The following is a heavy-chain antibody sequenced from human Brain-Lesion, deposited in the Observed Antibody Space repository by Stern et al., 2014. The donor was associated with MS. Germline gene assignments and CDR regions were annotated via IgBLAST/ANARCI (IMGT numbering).Heavy chain of an antibody. V-gene: IGHV2-5*02. CDR1: GFSLRTDGVG. J-gene: IGHJ4*02. D-gene: IGHD3-3*01. CDR2: IYWDNDK. Sequence: QVTLKESCPALVTPTQTLTLTCTLSGFSLRTDGVGVGWVRQPPGQALESLALIYWDNDKRYSPSLRSRLTITKDTSRNQVVLTMTNMDPVDTATYYCAHRRPHYASWDNGDFDYWGQGALVTVSS. CDR3: AHRRPHYASWDNGDFDY.